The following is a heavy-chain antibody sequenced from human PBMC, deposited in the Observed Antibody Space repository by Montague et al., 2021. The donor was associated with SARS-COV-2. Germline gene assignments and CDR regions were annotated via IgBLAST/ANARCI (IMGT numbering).Heavy chain of an antibody. V-gene: IGHV4-39*02. Sequence: SETLSLTCTVSGGSISSSSYYWCWIRQPPGKGPEWIGSIYYSGTTFYNPSLRRRVTMSVDTSKNQFSLMLSSVTAADTAVFYCAREVAGDWYFDLWGRGTLVTVSS. CDR1: GGSISSSSYY. D-gene: IGHD1-1*01. J-gene: IGHJ2*01. CDR2: IYYSGTT. CDR3: AREVAGDWYFDL.